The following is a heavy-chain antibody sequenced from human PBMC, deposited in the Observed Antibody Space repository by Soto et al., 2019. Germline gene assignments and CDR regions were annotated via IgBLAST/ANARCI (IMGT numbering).Heavy chain of an antibody. CDR2: IKSKTDGGTT. V-gene: IGHV3-15*07. CDR3: TTFRYYYDSSGYYLWDF. Sequence: EVQLVESGGGLVKPGGSLSLSWAPSGFTLSSAWMNWAGQAPGKGLEWVGRIKSKTDGGTTDHAAPVKGRFTISRDDSKNTLYLQMNSLKTEDTAVYFCTTFRYYYDSSGYYLWDFWGQGTLVTVSS. J-gene: IGHJ4*02. D-gene: IGHD3-22*01. CDR1: GFTLSSAW.